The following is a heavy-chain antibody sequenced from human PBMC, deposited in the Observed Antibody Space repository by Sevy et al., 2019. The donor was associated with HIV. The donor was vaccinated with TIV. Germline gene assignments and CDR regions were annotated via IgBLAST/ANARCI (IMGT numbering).Heavy chain of an antibody. CDR2: IKSKTDGGTT. CDR1: GFTFSNAW. D-gene: IGHD2-21*02. V-gene: IGHV3-15*01. Sequence: GGSLRLSCAASGFTFSNAWMSWVRQAPGKGLEWVGRIKSKTDGGTTDYAAPVKGSFTISRDDSKNTLYLQMNSLKTEDTAVYYCTTVRVTTPAFFDYWGQGTLVTVSS. J-gene: IGHJ4*02. CDR3: TTVRVTTPAFFDY.